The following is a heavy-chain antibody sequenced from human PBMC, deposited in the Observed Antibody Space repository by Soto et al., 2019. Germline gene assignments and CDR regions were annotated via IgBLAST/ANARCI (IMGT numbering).Heavy chain of an antibody. CDR1: GFTFSPYA. CDR3: AKGLRRLLRTQYYYGLDV. D-gene: IGHD3-10*01. V-gene: IGHV3-23*01. Sequence: PGGSLRLSCAASGFTFSPYAMSWVRQAPGKGLEWVSSISGSGGSTHYADSVKGRFTVSRDNSKRALSLQMSSLREEDTATYYCAKGLRRLLRTQYYYGLDVWGRGTPVTVSS. CDR2: ISGSGGST. J-gene: IGHJ6*02.